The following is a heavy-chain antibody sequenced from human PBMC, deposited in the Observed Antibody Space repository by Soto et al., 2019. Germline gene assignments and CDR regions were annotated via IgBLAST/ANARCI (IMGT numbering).Heavy chain of an antibody. CDR2: INAGNGNT. CDR3: ARGYYYDSSGYYRPRFDY. V-gene: IGHV1-3*01. J-gene: IGHJ4*02. D-gene: IGHD3-22*01. CDR1: GYTFTSYA. Sequence: ASVKVSCKASGYTFTSYAMHWVRQAPGQRLEWIGWINAGNGNTKYSQKFQGRVTITRDTSASTAYMELSSLRSEDTAVYYCARGYYYDSSGYYRPRFDYWGQGTQVTVSS.